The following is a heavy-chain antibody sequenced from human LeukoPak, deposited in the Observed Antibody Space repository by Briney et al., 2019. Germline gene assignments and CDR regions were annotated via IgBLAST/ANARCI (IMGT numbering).Heavy chain of an antibody. CDR3: ARDLDYYDSSGYLDY. D-gene: IGHD3-22*01. Sequence: PGGSLRLSCVGSGFSFDDYSMKLVRQAPGKGLEWVSSITSRSGYLFYADSVDGRCTSSRDNAKNSVYLQMNSLRAEDTAVYYCARDLDYYDSSGYLDYWGQGPVAIVSS. CDR2: ITSRSGYL. CDR1: GFSFDDYS. J-gene: IGHJ4*02. V-gene: IGHV3-21*01.